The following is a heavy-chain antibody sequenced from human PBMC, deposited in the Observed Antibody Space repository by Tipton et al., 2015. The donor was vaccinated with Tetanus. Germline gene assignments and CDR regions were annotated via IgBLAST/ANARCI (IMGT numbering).Heavy chain of an antibody. D-gene: IGHD1-7*01. J-gene: IGHJ4*02. Sequence: TLSLTCTVSGDSISSILYYWAWIRQSPGRGLEWIGSVYYGGNTFYNPSIKSRLTISADTSKNQFSLKGTSVTAAGTAVYYCARANYDSSKKGPFDSWGQGSLVIVSS. CDR1: GDSISSILYY. CDR2: VYYGGNT. V-gene: IGHV4-39*01. CDR3: ARANYDSSKKGPFDS.